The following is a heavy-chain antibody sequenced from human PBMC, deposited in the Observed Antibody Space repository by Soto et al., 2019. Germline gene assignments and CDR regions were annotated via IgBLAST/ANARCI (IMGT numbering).Heavy chain of an antibody. J-gene: IGHJ6*04. CDR2: IDNAGTDS. Sequence: EVQLVESGGGLVQPGGSLRLSCAASGFTLSGRSMHWVRQAPGKGLVWVSGIDNAGTDSTYAGSGKGRFTRSRDNAKNMLYLQENRRRVEDTAVYYCARGWFGPDVWGKGTTVTVSS. CDR3: ARGWFGPDV. D-gene: IGHD3-10*01. CDR1: GFTLSGRS. V-gene: IGHV3-74*01.